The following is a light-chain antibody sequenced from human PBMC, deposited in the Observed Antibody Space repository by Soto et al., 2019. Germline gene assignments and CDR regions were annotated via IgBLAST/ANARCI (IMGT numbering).Light chain of an antibody. CDR3: QQYNNWWT. CDR1: QSVSNN. V-gene: IGKV3-15*01. Sequence: EIVMTQSPATLSVPPGERATLSGRASQSVSNNLAWYQKKPGQAPRLLIYGASTRATGIPARFSGSGSGTEFTLTISRLQSEDFAVYYCQQYNNWWTFGQGTRVEIK. J-gene: IGKJ1*01. CDR2: GAS.